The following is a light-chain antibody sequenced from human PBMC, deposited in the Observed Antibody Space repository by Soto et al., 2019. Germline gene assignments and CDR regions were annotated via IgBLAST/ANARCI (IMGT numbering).Light chain of an antibody. CDR3: QQYGPSLYT. CDR1: QSVSSNY. J-gene: IGKJ2*01. Sequence: EVVLTQSPGTLSLSPGERATLSCRASQSVSSNYLAWYHQKPRLAPRLLIYGASSRATGIPDRFSGSCSGTDFTLTISRLEPEDVAVYYCQQYGPSLYTFGQGTKLEIK. V-gene: IGKV3-20*01. CDR2: GAS.